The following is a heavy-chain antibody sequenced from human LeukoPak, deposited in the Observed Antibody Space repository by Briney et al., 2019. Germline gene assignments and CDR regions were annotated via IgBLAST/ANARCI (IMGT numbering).Heavy chain of an antibody. Sequence: ASVKVSCKVSGYTLTELSMHWVRQAPGKGLEWMGGFDPEDGETIYAQKFQGRVTMTEDTSTDTAYMELSSLRSEDTAVYYCATGGSYYDSSGYYSLFDYWGQGTLVTVSS. J-gene: IGHJ4*02. CDR2: FDPEDGET. V-gene: IGHV1-24*01. CDR3: ATGGSYYDSSGYYSLFDY. CDR1: GYTLTELS. D-gene: IGHD3-22*01.